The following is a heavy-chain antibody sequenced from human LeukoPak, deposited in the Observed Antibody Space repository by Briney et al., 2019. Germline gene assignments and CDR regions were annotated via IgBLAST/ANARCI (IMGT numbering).Heavy chain of an antibody. D-gene: IGHD1-26*01. CDR3: ARGRSGSYFDY. Sequence: GGSLRHSCAASGFTFSSYWMHWVRQAPGKGLVWVSRINSDGSSTSYADSVKGRFTISRDNAKNTLYLQMNSLRAEDTAVYYCARGRSGSYFDYWGQGTLVTVSS. J-gene: IGHJ4*02. CDR2: INSDGSST. CDR1: GFTFSSYW. V-gene: IGHV3-74*01.